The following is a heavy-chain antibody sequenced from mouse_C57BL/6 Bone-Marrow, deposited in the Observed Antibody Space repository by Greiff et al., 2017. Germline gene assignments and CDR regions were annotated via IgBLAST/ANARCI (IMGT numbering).Heavy chain of an antibody. CDR3: ARRSYYYGSRGFDY. CDR2: INPGSGGT. Sequence: VQVVESGAELVRPGTSVKVSCKASGYAFTNYLIEWVKQRPGQGLEWIGVINPGSGGTNYNEKFKGKATLTADKSSSTAYMQLSSLTSEDSAVYFCARRSYYYGSRGFDYWGQGTTLTVSS. V-gene: IGHV1-54*01. J-gene: IGHJ2*01. CDR1: GYAFTNYL. D-gene: IGHD1-1*01.